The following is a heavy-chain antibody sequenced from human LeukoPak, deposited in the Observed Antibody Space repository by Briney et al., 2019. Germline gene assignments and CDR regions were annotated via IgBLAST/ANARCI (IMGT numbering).Heavy chain of an antibody. V-gene: IGHV1-8*03. CDR2: MXXNSGNT. CDR1: GYTFTSYD. CDR3: ARGGIVVVPAAIGDDAFDI. J-gene: IGHJ3*02. D-gene: IGHD2-2*02. Sequence: ASVXXXCXXXGYTFTSYDXNWVRXXTXQXXXXXXXMXXNSGNTGYAQKFQGRVTITRNTSISTAYMELSSLRSEDTAVYYCARGGIVVVPAAIGDDAFDIWGQGTMVTVSS.